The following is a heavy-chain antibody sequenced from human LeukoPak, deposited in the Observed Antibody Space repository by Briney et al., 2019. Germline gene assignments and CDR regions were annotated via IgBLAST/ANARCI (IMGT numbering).Heavy chain of an antibody. J-gene: IGHJ4*02. D-gene: IGHD3-3*01. V-gene: IGHV3-53*01. CDR1: GFTVSSNY. Sequence: PGGSLRLSCAASGFTVSSNYMSWVRQAPGKGLEWVSVIYSGGSTYYADSVKGRFTISRDNSKNTLYLQMNSLRAEDTAVYYCARGPIITIFGAVIGRAFDYWGQGTLVTVSS. CDR3: ARGPIITIFGAVIGRAFDY. CDR2: IYSGGST.